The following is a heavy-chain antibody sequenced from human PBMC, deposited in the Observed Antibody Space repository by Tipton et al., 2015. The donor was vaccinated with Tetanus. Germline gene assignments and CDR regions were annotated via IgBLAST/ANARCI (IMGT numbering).Heavy chain of an antibody. CDR2: IWFDGSQE. D-gene: IGHD3-3*01. CDR3: ARDSSQGLIDFWSGFHYQIDY. Sequence: SLRLSCAASGFTFSSNAMHWVRQAPGKGLEWVAVIWFDGSQEKYADSVKGRFTISRDNSNSTLYLHMNSLRAGDTATYYCARDSSQGLIDFWSGFHYQIDYWVHGTLFTVAS. J-gene: IGHJ4*01. CDR1: GFTFSSNA. V-gene: IGHV3-33*01.